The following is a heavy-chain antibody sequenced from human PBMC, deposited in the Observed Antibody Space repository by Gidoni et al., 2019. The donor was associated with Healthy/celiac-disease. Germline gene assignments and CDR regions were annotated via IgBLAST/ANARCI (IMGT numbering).Heavy chain of an antibody. CDR2: INHSGST. CDR1: GGSFSGYY. CDR3: ARGLGSSSFPAY. V-gene: IGHV4-34*01. J-gene: IGHJ4*02. D-gene: IGHD6-13*01. Sequence: QVQLQQWGAGLLKPSETLSLTCAVYGGSFSGYYWSWIRQPPGKGLEWIGEINHSGSTNYNPSLKSRVTISVDTSKNQFSLKLSSVTAADTAVYYCARGLGSSSFPAYWGQGTLVTVSS.